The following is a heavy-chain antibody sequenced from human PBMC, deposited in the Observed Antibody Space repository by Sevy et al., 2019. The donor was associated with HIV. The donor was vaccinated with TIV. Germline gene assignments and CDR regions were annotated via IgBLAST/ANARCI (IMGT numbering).Heavy chain of an antibody. CDR2: INPNNGGT. D-gene: IGHD4-17*01. CDR3: APSLPTTVTTLYYFDY. J-gene: IGHJ4*02. Sequence: ASVKVSCKASGYTFTGYYMHWVRQAPGQGLEWMGWINPNNGGTKYAQKFQGRVTMTRDTSISTAYMELGRLKSDDTAVYYCAPSLPTTVTTLYYFDYWGQGTLVTVSS. CDR1: GYTFTGYY. V-gene: IGHV1-2*02.